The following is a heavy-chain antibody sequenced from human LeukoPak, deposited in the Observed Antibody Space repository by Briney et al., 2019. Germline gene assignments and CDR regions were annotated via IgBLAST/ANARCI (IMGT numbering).Heavy chain of an antibody. CDR3: ARKTRYCSSTSCSTNWFDP. CDR2: IIPILGIA. J-gene: IGHJ5*02. D-gene: IGHD2-2*01. V-gene: IGHV1-69*04. CDR1: GGTFSSYA. Sequence: SVKVSCKASGGTFSSYAISWVRQAPGQGLEWMGRIIPILGIANYAQKFQGRVTITTDESTSTAYMELSSLRSEDTAVYYCARKTRYCSSTSCSTNWFDPWGQGTLVTVSS.